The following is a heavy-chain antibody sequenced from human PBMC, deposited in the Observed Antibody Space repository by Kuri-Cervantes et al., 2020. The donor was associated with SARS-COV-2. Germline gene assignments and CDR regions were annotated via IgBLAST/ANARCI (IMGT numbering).Heavy chain of an antibody. V-gene: IGHV4-39*01. CDR3: ARREWEPYYFDY. J-gene: IGHJ4*02. CDR2: IYYSGST. D-gene: IGHD1-26*01. CDR1: GGSISISSYY. Sequence: GSLRLSCTVSGGSISISSYYWGWIRQPPGKGLEWIGSIYYSGSTYYNPSLKSRVTISVDTSKNQFSLKLSSVTAADTAVYYCARREWEPYYFDYWGQGTLVTVSS.